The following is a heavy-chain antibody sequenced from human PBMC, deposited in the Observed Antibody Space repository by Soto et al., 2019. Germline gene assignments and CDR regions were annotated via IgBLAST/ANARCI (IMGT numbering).Heavy chain of an antibody. Sequence: GSLRLSCAASGFTFIGAAIHWVRHSALKGLEWVSRIRSKANNYATVYAESVRGRFTISRDDSKNTAYLQMNSLKTEDTAVYYCARLEVVPGSGLDLWGQGTTVTVSS. CDR3: ARLEVVPGSGLDL. J-gene: IGHJ6*02. V-gene: IGHV3-73*01. CDR2: IRSKANNYAT. CDR1: GFTFIGAA. D-gene: IGHD3-22*01.